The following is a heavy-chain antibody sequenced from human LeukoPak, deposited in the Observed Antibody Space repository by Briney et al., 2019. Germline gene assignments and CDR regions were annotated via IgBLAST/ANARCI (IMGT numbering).Heavy chain of an antibody. CDR1: GFTFSTYA. CDR2: ISYDGSNR. D-gene: IGHD5-18*01. CDR3: AKDTGWIQLWFS. V-gene: IGHV3-30*04. Sequence: PGRSLRLSCAASGFTFSTYAMHWVRQAPGKGLEWVAVISYDGSNRYYADSVKGRFTISRDNSKNTLYLQMSSLRAEDTAVYFCAKDTGWIQLWFSWGQGTLVTVSS. J-gene: IGHJ4*02.